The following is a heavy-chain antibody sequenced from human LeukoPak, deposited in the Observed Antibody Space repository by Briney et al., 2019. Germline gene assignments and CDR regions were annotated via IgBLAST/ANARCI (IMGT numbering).Heavy chain of an antibody. V-gene: IGHV4-59*01. D-gene: IGHD1-26*01. Sequence: PSETLSLTCTVSGGSISNYYWSWIRQPPGKGLEWIGYIYYSGSTKYNPSFKSRVTISVDTSKDQFSLRLTSVTAADTAVYYCARDSATFDYWGQGTLVTVSS. J-gene: IGHJ4*02. CDR2: IYYSGST. CDR1: GGSISNYY. CDR3: ARDSATFDY.